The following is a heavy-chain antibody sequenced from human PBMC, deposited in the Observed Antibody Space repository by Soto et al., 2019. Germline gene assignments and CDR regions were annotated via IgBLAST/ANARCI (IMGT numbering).Heavy chain of an antibody. CDR2: TRNKANSYTT. J-gene: IGHJ6*03. V-gene: IGHV3-72*01. CDR1: GFTFSDHY. D-gene: IGHD5-12*01. CDR3: ARDWGMREQDIDPNYYYMDV. Sequence: GGSLRLSCAASGFTFSDHYMDWVRQAPGKGLEWVGRTRNKANSYTTEYAASVKGRFTISRDDSKNSLYLQMNSLKTEDTAVYYCARDWGMREQDIDPNYYYMDVWGKGTTVTVSS.